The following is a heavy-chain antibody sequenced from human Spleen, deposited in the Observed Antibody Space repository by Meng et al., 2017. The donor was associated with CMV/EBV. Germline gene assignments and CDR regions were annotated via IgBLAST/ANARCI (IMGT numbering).Heavy chain of an antibody. J-gene: IGHJ4*02. Sequence: ASVQVSCKASGYTFTGYYLHWVRQAPGQGLEWMGWINPNSGGTNYAQRFQGRVTMTRDTSISTAYMELSRLRYDDTAVYYCARDNDWGPDYWGQGTLVTVSS. CDR2: INPNSGGT. CDR1: GYTFTGYY. D-gene: IGHD3-9*01. CDR3: ARDNDWGPDY. V-gene: IGHV1-2*02.